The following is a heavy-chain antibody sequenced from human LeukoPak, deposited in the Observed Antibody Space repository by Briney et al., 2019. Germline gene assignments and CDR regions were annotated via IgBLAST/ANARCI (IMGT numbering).Heavy chain of an antibody. J-gene: IGHJ4*02. CDR2: LDSSDSCT. D-gene: IGHD3-10*01. CDR1: GYSFSSYW. Sequence: GEALKISCKGSGYSFSSYWISWVRQMPGEGLEWMGRLDSSDSCTIYSPSFQGHATNSADKSISTDYQQWRSLKTSDTDMYYCASYYGSGCYDGYWGQGTLVIVSS. V-gene: IGHV5-10-1*01. CDR3: ASYYGSGCYDGY.